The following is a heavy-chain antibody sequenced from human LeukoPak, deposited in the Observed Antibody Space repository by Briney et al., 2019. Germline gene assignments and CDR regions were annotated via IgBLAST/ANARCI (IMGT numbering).Heavy chain of an antibody. J-gene: IGHJ4*02. CDR3: ATGAPTVGLDY. CDR2: IKSRPDGGTT. D-gene: IGHD4-17*01. Sequence: GGSLRLSCAASGFTFSNAWMSWVRQAPGKGLEWVGRIKSRPDGGTTDYAAPVKGRFTISRDDPRNTVYLQMNSLKTEDTAVYYCATGAPTVGLDYWGQGSLVTVSS. V-gene: IGHV3-15*01. CDR1: GFTFSNAW.